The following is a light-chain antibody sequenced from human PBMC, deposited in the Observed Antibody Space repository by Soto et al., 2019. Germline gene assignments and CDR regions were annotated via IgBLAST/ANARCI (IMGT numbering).Light chain of an antibody. Sequence: QSVLTQPPSVSAAPGQKVTISWTGTSSDVGGFNYVSWHQQHPGKAPKVIIYEVTKRPSGVPDRFSGSKSANTASLTVSGPQAEDEADYYCSSYAGSNNPLFVFGTGTKVTVL. CDR1: SSDVGGFNY. CDR3: SSYAGSNNPLFV. V-gene: IGLV2-8*01. CDR2: EVT. J-gene: IGLJ1*01.